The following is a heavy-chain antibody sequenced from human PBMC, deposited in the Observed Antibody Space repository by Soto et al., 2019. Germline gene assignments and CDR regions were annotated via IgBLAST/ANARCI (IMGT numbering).Heavy chain of an antibody. D-gene: IGHD3-10*01. J-gene: IGHJ5*02. CDR2: MNPNNGNT. CDR3: ARGVGSGSYYNQYNWFDP. Sequence: ASVKVSCKASGYTFTSYDINWVRQATGQGLEWMGWMNPNNGNTKYAQKVQGRVTMTTDTSTSTAYMELRSLRSDDTAVYYCARGVGSGSYYNQYNWFDPWGQGTLVTVSS. CDR1: GYTFTSYD. V-gene: IGHV1-8*01.